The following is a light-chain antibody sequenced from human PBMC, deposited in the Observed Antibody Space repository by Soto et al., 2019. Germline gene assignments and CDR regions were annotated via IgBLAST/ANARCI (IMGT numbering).Light chain of an antibody. CDR1: QSVSNY. Sequence: EIVVTQSPATLSLSPGERVTLSRRASQSVSNYLAWYQQKPGQAPRLLVSAASNRATGIPARFSGSGSGTDFTLTISSLEPEDFGVFYCQQRFDWPKITFGQGTRLETK. V-gene: IGKV3-11*01. J-gene: IGKJ5*01. CDR2: AAS. CDR3: QQRFDWPKIT.